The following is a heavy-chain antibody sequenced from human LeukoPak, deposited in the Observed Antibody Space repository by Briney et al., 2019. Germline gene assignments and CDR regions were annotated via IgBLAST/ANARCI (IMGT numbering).Heavy chain of an antibody. D-gene: IGHD3-22*01. CDR2: INSDGSST. J-gene: IGHJ4*02. Sequence: GGPLRLSCAASGFPFSSYWMHWVRQAPGKGLVWVSRINSDGSSTSYADSVKGRFTISRDNAKNTLYLQMNSLRAEDTALYYCAKGSSGYFFDLWGQGTLVTVSS. CDR1: GFPFSSYW. CDR3: AKGSSGYFFDL. V-gene: IGHV3-74*01.